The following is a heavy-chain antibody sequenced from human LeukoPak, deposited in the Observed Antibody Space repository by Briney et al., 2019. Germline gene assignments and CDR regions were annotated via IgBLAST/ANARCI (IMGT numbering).Heavy chain of an antibody. J-gene: IGHJ6*03. V-gene: IGHV3-48*01. D-gene: IGHD3-10*01. CDR1: GFTFSSYS. CDR3: AKALYGSGSYDLSAYYYSYMDV. Sequence: GGSLRLSCAASGFTFSSYSMNWVRQAPGKGLEWVSYISSSSSTIYYADSVKGRFTISRDNSKNTLYLQMNSLRAEDTAVYYCAKALYGSGSYDLSAYYYSYMDVWGTGTTVTISS. CDR2: ISSSSSTI.